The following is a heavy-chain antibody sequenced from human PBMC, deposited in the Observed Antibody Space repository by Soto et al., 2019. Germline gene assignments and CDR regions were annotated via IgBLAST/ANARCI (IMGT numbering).Heavy chain of an antibody. V-gene: IGHV4-28*03. D-gene: IGHD6-19*01. CDR3: ARAAGQWLVRWYFDL. Sequence: SETLSLTCAVSGYSISSSNWWGWIRQPPGKGLEWIGYIYYSGSTYYNPSLKSRVTMSVDTSKNQFSLKLSSVTAVDTAVYYCARAAGQWLVRWYFDLWGRGTLVTVSS. CDR2: IYYSGST. J-gene: IGHJ2*01. CDR1: GYSISSSNW.